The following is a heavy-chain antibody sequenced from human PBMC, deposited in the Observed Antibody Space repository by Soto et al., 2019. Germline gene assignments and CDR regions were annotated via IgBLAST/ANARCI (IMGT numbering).Heavy chain of an antibody. V-gene: IGHV4-59*01. CDR1: GGSISSYY. CDR3: ARVQRSSSLCYFDY. D-gene: IGHD6-19*01. Sequence: PSETLSLTCTVSGGSISSYYWSWIRQPPGKGLEWIGYIYYSGSTNYSPSLKSRVTISVDTSKNQFSLKLSSVTAADTAVYYCARVQRSSSLCYFDYWGQGTLVTVSS. CDR2: IYYSGST. J-gene: IGHJ4*02.